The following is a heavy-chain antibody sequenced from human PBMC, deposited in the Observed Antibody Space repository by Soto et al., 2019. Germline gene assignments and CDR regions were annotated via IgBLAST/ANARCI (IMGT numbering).Heavy chain of an antibody. V-gene: IGHV3-23*01. J-gene: IGHJ2*01. CDR2: ISDSGDST. D-gene: IGHD2-15*01. CDR1: GFTFSSYA. Sequence: EVQLLESGGGLVQPGGSLRLSCAASGFTFSSYAMRWVRQAPGKGLEWISAISDSGDSTYYADSVKGRFTISRDNSKNTLYLHMNSLRADDTAVYYCAKKGGGWYFDLWGRGTLVTVSS. CDR3: AKKGGGWYFDL.